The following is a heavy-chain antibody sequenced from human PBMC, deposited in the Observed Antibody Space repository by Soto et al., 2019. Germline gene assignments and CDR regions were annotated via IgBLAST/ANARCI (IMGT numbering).Heavy chain of an antibody. CDR2: IYHSGST. CDR3: ARVTCSGGSCFYMDV. J-gene: IGHJ6*03. D-gene: IGHD2-15*01. Sequence: SETLSLTCAVSGGSISSGGYSWSWIRQPPGKGLEWIGYIYHSGSTYYNPSLKSRVTISVDRSKNQFSLKLSSVTAADTAVYYCARVTCSGGSCFYMDVWGKGTTVTVSS. CDR1: GGSISSGGYS. V-gene: IGHV4-30-2*01.